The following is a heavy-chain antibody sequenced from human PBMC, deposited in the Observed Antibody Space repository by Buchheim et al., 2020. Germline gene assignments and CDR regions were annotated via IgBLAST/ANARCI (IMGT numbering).Heavy chain of an antibody. V-gene: IGHV4-59*01. CDR1: GGSISSYY. D-gene: IGHD3-9*01. Sequence: QVQLQESGPGLVKPSETLSLTCTVSGGSISSYYWSWIRQPPGKGLEWIGYIYYSGSTNYNPSLKSRVTISVDTSKNQFSLKLSSVTAADTAVYYCASPGLRYFDWVGGYYYYGMDVWGQGTT. J-gene: IGHJ6*02. CDR2: IYYSGST. CDR3: ASPGLRYFDWVGGYYYYGMDV.